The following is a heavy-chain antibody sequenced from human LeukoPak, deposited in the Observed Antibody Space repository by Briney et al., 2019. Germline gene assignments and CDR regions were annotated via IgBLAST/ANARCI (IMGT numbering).Heavy chain of an antibody. J-gene: IGHJ5*02. CDR2: INPNSGGT. D-gene: IGHD6-6*01. V-gene: IGHV1-2*02. Sequence: ASVKVSCKASGYTFTGYYTHWVRQAPGQGLEWMGWINPNSGGTSYAQKFQGRVTMTRDTSISTVYMERSRLRSDDTAVYYCARLKSTISSGWFDPWGQGTLVNVSS. CDR1: GYTFTGYY. CDR3: ARLKSTISSGWFDP.